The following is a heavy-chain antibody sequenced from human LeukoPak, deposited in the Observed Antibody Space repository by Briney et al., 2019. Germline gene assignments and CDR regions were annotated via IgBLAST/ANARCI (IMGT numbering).Heavy chain of an antibody. J-gene: IGHJ4*02. CDR1: GYTFTSYD. Sequence: ASVKVSCKASGYTFTSYDINWVRQATGQGLEWMGWMNLNSGNTGYAQKFQGRVTMTRYTSISTACMELSSLRSEDTAVYYCARRKSSTSPLEPIDYWGQGTLVTVSS. CDR2: MNLNSGNT. CDR3: ARRKSSTSPLEPIDY. V-gene: IGHV1-8*01. D-gene: IGHD2-2*01.